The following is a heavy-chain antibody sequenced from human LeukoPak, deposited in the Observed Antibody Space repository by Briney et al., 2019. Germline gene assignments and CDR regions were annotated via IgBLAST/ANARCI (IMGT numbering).Heavy chain of an antibody. D-gene: IGHD1-7*01. Sequence: QPGGSLRLSCAASGFTSSNYWMSWVRQAPGKGLEWVANIKQDGSEKYYVNSVKGRFTISRDNAKNSLYLQMNSLRAEDTAIYYCAREDDWNYEDYWGQGTLVTVSS. CDR2: IKQDGSEK. J-gene: IGHJ4*02. V-gene: IGHV3-7*01. CDR3: AREDDWNYEDY. CDR1: GFTSSNYW.